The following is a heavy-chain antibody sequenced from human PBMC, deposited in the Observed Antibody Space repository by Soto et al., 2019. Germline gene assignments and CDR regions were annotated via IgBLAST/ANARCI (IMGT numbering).Heavy chain of an antibody. CDR3: ARRSTSLVGYYYGMDV. CDR2: IIPIFGTA. CDR1: GGTFSSYA. D-gene: IGHD2-2*01. J-gene: IGHJ6*02. V-gene: IGHV1-69*06. Sequence: ASVKVSCKASGGTFSSYAISWVRQAPGQGLEWMGGIIPIFGTANYAQKFQGRVTITADKSTSTAYMELSSLRSEDTAVYYCARRSTSLVGYYYGMDVWGQGTTVTVSS.